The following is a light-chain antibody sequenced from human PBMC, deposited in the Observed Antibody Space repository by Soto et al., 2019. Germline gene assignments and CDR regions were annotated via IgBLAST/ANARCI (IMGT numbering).Light chain of an antibody. CDR3: QQTSNWPPEIT. Sequence: EIVLTQSPASLSLSPGETATVSCRASQSVPRHLAWYQQRPGLAPRLLIYDSSSRATGIPDRFSGSGSGTDFTLIISSLEPEDFAVYYCQQTSNWPPEITFGQGTRLDIK. CDR2: DSS. V-gene: IGKV3-11*01. CDR1: QSVPRH. J-gene: IGKJ5*01.